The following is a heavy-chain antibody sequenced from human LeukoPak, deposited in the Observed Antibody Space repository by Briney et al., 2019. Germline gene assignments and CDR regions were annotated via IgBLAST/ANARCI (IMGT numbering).Heavy chain of an antibody. J-gene: IGHJ3*02. Sequence: PSETLSLTCTVSGGSISSSSYYWGWIRQPPGKGLEWIGSIYYSGSTYYNPSLKSRVTISADPSTNHFSLNLTSVTAADTAVYFCARDHPVADWAPDIWGRGTMVTVSS. CDR2: IYYSGST. D-gene: IGHD3-9*01. V-gene: IGHV4-39*07. CDR3: ARDHPVADWAPDI. CDR1: GGSISSSSYY.